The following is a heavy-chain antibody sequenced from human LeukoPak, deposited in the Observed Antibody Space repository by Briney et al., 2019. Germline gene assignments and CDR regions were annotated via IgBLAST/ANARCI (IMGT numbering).Heavy chain of an antibody. J-gene: IGHJ3*02. Sequence: SETLSLTCAVYGGSLSGYYWSWIRQPPGKGLEWIGEINHSEGTNYNPSLKSRVTISVDTSKNQFSLKLSSVTAADTAVYYCARASSGSSSDAFDIWGQGTMVTVSS. CDR1: GGSLSGYY. V-gene: IGHV4-34*01. CDR3: ARASSGSSSDAFDI. CDR2: INHSEGT. D-gene: IGHD1-26*01.